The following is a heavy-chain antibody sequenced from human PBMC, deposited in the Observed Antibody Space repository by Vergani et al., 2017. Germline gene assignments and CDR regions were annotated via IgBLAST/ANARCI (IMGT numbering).Heavy chain of an antibody. CDR2: ISNSGNTI. D-gene: IGHD2-21*01. Sequence: QVQLVESGGGLVKPGGSLRLSCAASGFSFSDHYMTWIRQAPGKGLDWVSYISNSGNTIEYADSVKGRFSISRDNATSSLFLQMDSLRADDTAVYYCASRFSANCGLDTWGQGTLVTVSS. CDR1: GFSFSDHY. J-gene: IGHJ5*02. V-gene: IGHV3-11*01. CDR3: ASRFSANCGLDT.